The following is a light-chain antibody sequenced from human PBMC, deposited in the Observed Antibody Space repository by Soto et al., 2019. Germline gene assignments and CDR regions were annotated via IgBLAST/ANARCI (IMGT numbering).Light chain of an antibody. CDR1: SPNIGNDF. J-gene: IGLJ7*01. CDR3: ETWDSSLSAAV. CDR2: ENH. V-gene: IGLV1-51*02. Sequence: QSVLTQPPSVSAAPGQKVAISCSGSSPNIGNDFVSWYQQLPGTAPKLLIYENHKRPSGIPDRFSGSKSGTSATLGITGLQPGDEADYYCETWDSSLSAAVFGGGTQLTVL.